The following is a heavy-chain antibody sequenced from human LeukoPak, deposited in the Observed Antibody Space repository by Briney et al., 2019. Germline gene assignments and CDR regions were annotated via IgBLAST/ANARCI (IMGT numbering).Heavy chain of an antibody. CDR1: GFTFEDYG. CDR2: ISGSGGST. Sequence: GGSLRLSCAASGFTFEDYGMSWVRQAPGKGLEWVSAISGSGGSTYYADSVKGRFTISRDNSKNTLYLQMNSLRAEDTAVYYCAKAAEGRMDVWGKGTTVTVSS. J-gene: IGHJ6*04. CDR3: AKAAEGRMDV. V-gene: IGHV3-23*01.